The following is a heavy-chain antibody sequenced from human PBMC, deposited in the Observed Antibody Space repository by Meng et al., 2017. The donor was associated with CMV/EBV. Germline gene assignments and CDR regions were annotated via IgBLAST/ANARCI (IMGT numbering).Heavy chain of an antibody. CDR2: ISWDGGST. V-gene: IGHV3-43*01. D-gene: IGHD4-11*01. J-gene: IGHJ4*02. Sequence: GESLKISCAASGFTFDDYTMHWVRQAPGKGLEWVSLISWDGGSTYYADSVKGRFTIPRDNSKNSLYLQMNSLRTEDTALYYCAKGLNYAVDYWGQGTMVTVSS. CDR3: AKGLNYAVDY. CDR1: GFTFDDYT.